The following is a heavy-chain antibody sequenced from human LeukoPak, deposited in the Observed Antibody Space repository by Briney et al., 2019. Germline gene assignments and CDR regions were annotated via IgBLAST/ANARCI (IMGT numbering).Heavy chain of an antibody. Sequence: PGGSLRLSCAASGFTFSNYHMSWIRRAPGKGLEWVSYISGGGSTMYYADSVKGRFTISRDNAKNSLYLQMNSLRVEDTAVYYCARWYYYGSGSFDYWGQGTLGTVSS. CDR2: ISGGGSTM. V-gene: IGHV3-11*01. D-gene: IGHD3-10*01. CDR1: GFTFSNYH. J-gene: IGHJ4*02. CDR3: ARWYYYGSGSFDY.